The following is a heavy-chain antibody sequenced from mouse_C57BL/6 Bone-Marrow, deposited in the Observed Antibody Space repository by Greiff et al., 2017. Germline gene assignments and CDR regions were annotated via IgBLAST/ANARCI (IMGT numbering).Heavy chain of an antibody. CDR2: IWGGGST. Sequence: QVHVKQSGPGLVAPSQSLSITCTVSGFSLTSYGVDWVRQPPGKGLEWLGVIWGGGSTNYNSALMSRLSISKDNSKSQVFLKMNSLQTDDTAMYYCAKQGRDSPYYYAMDYWGQGTSVTVSS. V-gene: IGHV2-9*01. D-gene: IGHD3-2*01. CDR3: AKQGRDSPYYYAMDY. J-gene: IGHJ4*01. CDR1: GFSLTSYG.